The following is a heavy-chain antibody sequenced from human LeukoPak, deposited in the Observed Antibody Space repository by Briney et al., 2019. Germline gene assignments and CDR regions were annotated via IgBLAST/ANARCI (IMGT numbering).Heavy chain of an antibody. Sequence: ASVKVSCKASGYTFTSYGISWVRQAPGQGLEWMGWISAYNGNTNYAQKLQGRVTMTTDTSTSTAYMELGSLRSDDTAVYYCARDSVLWFGELSLGPVYYFDYWGQGTLVTVSS. V-gene: IGHV1-18*01. CDR1: GYTFTSYG. CDR3: ARDSVLWFGELSLGPVYYFDY. CDR2: ISAYNGNT. J-gene: IGHJ4*02. D-gene: IGHD3-10*01.